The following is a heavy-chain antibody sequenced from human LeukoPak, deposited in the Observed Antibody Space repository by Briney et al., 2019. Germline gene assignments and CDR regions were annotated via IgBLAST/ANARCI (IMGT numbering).Heavy chain of an antibody. CDR1: GFTFSSYA. J-gene: IGHJ4*02. Sequence: PGGSLRLSCAASGFTFSSYAMSWVRQAPGKGLEWVSAISGSGGSTYYADSVKGRFTISRDNSKNTLYLQMNSLRAEDTAVYHCAKKTVAGTLFDYWGQGTLVTVSS. V-gene: IGHV3-23*01. D-gene: IGHD6-19*01. CDR2: ISGSGGST. CDR3: AKKTVAGTLFDY.